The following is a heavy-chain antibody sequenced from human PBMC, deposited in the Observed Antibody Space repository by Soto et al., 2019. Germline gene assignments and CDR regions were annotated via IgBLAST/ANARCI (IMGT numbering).Heavy chain of an antibody. D-gene: IGHD2-21*01. J-gene: IGHJ4*01. CDR2: MYAGGDT. CDR1: GLSVSDNY. CDR3: VSRIPSWVFDY. Sequence: EVQLVASGGALIQPGGSLRLSCGASGLSVSDNYMGWVRQAPGRGLEWVSVMYAGGDTHYADSVKGRFTISRDKSENTLYLQMNSLRDEDTGVYFCVSRIPSWVFDYWGLGTLVTVSS. V-gene: IGHV3-53*01.